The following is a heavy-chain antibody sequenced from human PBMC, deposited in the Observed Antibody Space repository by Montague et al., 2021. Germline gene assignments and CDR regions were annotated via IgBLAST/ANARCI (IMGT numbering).Heavy chain of an antibody. D-gene: IGHD6-13*01. CDR3: ARGHGYDSSWFY. J-gene: IGHJ4*02. Sequence: SETLSLTCSVSGDSITGYYWSWIRLPPGKGLEWIGYVYSSGSASYNPSLKSRVIISVDSAKNQISLTLNSATAADAAVYYCARGHGYDSSWFYWGQGTLIFVSA. CDR1: GDSITGYY. CDR2: VYSSGSA. V-gene: IGHV4-59*12.